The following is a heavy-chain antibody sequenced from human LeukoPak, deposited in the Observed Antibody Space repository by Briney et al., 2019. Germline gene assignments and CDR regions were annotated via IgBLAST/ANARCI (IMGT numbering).Heavy chain of an antibody. CDR3: ARASPGYSSSWYGSYYYYMDV. Sequence: PGGSLRLSCAASGFTFSSYSMNWVRQDQGTGLERVSSISSSSSYIYYADSVKGRFTISRDNAKNSLYLQMNSLRAEDTAVYYCARASPGYSSSWYGSYYYYMDVWGKGTTVTVSS. CDR1: GFTFSSYS. D-gene: IGHD6-13*01. CDR2: ISSSSSYI. J-gene: IGHJ6*03. V-gene: IGHV3-21*01.